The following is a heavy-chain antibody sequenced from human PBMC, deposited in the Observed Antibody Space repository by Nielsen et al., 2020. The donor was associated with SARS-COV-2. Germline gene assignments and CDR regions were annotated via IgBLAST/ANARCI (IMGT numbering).Heavy chain of an antibody. CDR3: ASIDGDGYNLGY. CDR2: ISWNSGSI. Sequence: GGSLRLSCAASGFTFDDYAMHWVRQAPGKGLEWVSGISWNSGSIGYADSVKGRFTISRDNAKNSLYLQMNNLRAEDTALYHCASIDGDGYNLGYWGQGTLVTVSS. J-gene: IGHJ4*02. CDR1: GFTFDDYA. D-gene: IGHD5-24*01. V-gene: IGHV3-9*01.